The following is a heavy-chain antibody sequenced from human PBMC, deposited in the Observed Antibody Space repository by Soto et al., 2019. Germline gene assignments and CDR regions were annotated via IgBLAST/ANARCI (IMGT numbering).Heavy chain of an antibody. CDR3: VSGATYSRGWSTPAGDAFDI. V-gene: IGHV3-48*03. CDR1: GFTFSSYE. D-gene: IGHD6-19*01. J-gene: IGHJ3*02. Sequence: GGSLRLSCAASGFTFSSYEMNWVRQAPGKGLEWVSYISSSGSTIYYADSVKGRFTSSRDNAKNSLYLQMNSLRAEDTAVYYCVSGATYSRGWSTPAGDAFDIWGKGTMVTVS. CDR2: ISSSGSTI.